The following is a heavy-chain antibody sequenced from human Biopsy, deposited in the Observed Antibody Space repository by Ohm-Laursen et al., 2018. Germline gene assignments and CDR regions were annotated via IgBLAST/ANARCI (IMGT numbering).Heavy chain of an antibody. Sequence: LSLTCSASGFTFSGHAMSWVRQAPGKGLECVSIINGGGGSTWYSDPVKGRFTISRDNSKNTLYLQMNSLRAEDTAMYYCARDLYDFCGGCPFDPWGQGTLVTVSP. CDR3: ARDLYDFCGGCPFDP. CDR1: GFTFSGHA. CDR2: INGGGGST. V-gene: IGHV3-23*01. D-gene: IGHD3-3*01. J-gene: IGHJ5*02.